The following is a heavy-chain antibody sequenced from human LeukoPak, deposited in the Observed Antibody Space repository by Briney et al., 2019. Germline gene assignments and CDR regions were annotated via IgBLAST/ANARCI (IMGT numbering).Heavy chain of an antibody. Sequence: PGGSLRLSCAASGFTFSSYSMNWVRQAPGKGLEWVSSISCSSSYIYYEDSVKGRFTISRDNAKNSLYLQINSLRAEDTAVYYCARDCSSTSCYLITPYDYWGQGTLVTVSS. J-gene: IGHJ4*02. CDR2: ISCSSSYI. CDR3: ARDCSSTSCYLITPYDY. V-gene: IGHV3-21*01. D-gene: IGHD2-2*01. CDR1: GFTFSSYS.